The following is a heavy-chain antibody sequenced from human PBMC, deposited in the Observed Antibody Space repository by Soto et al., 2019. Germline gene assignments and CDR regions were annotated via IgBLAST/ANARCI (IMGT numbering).Heavy chain of an antibody. J-gene: IGHJ4*02. V-gene: IGHV4-59*08. CDR1: GGSISPYY. CDR3: ARQGRYFDWPHDY. Sequence: QVQLQESGPGLVKPSETLSLTCSVSGGSISPYYWTWIRQPPGKGLEWIGYIYYTGIPNDNPSLMSRLNISVDTSKNQVSLKLNSVTAADTAVYFCARQGRYFDWPHDYRGRGTLVTVSS. D-gene: IGHD3-9*01. CDR2: IYYTGIP.